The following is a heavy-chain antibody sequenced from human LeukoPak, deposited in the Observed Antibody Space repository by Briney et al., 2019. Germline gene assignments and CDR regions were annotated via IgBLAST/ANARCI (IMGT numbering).Heavy chain of an antibody. D-gene: IGHD5-12*01. CDR1: GLTISNKY. Sequence: GGSLRLSCVASGLTISNKYMSWVRQAPGKGPEWVSDISGSGGTTYYAESVKGRFTISRDNSKNTLYLQMNSLRAEDTALYYCAKSWQYNWFDSWGQGTLVTVSS. J-gene: IGHJ5*01. V-gene: IGHV3-23*01. CDR3: AKSWQYNWFDS. CDR2: ISGSGGTT.